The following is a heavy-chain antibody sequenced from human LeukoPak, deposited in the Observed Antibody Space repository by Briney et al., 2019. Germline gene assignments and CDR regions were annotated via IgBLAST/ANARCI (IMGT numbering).Heavy chain of an antibody. J-gene: IGHJ4*02. D-gene: IGHD3-22*01. Sequence: SETLSLTCTVSGGSISSYYWSWIRQPPGKGLEWIGYIYYSGSTNYNPSLKSRVTISVDTSKNQFSLKLSSVTAADTAVYYCARDKGDYDTGGSLFVFGGQGTLVTVSS. CDR2: IYYSGST. CDR3: ARDKGDYDTGGSLFVF. V-gene: IGHV4-59*01. CDR1: GGSISSYY.